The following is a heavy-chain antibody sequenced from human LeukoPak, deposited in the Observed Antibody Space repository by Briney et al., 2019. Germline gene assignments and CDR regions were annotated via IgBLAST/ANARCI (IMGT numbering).Heavy chain of an antibody. CDR2: IVPSGGST. D-gene: IGHD1-1*01. J-gene: IGHJ4*02. V-gene: IGHV3-23*01. CDR3: ATRGTTATKYIEH. CDR1: GFTFSSYV. Sequence: GGSLRLSCAASGFTFSSYVMSWVRQTPGKGLEWVSTIVPSGGSTYYADFVKGRFTISRDNSKNTLHLQMNSLRVEDTAVYYCATRGTTATKYIEHWGQGTLVTVSS.